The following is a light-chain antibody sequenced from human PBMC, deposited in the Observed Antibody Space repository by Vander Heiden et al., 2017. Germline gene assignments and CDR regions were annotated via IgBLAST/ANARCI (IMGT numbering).Light chain of an antibody. CDR3: QQYYSTPFT. J-gene: IGKJ3*01. V-gene: IGKV4-1*01. Sequence: IVMTQSPDSLAVSLDERATINGKSSQSVLYSAKNKNYLAWYQQKPGQPPKLLIYWASTRESGVPDRFSGSGSGTDFTLTISSLQAEDVAVYYCQQYYSTPFTFGPGTKVDIK. CDR1: QSVLYSAKNKNY. CDR2: WAS.